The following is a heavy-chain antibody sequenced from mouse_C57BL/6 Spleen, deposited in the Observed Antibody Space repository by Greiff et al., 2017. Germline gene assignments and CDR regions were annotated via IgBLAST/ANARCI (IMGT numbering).Heavy chain of an antibody. D-gene: IGHD2-5*01. J-gene: IGHJ4*01. CDR1: GYTFTSYW. V-gene: IGHV1-50*01. CDR2: IDPSDSST. Sequence: VQLQQPGAELVKPGASVKLSCKASGYTFTSYWMQWVKQRPGQGLEWIGEIDPSDSSTNYNQKFKGKATLTVDTSSSTAYMQLSSLTSEDSAVYYCARWIYSNYVYYAMDYWGQGTSVTVSS. CDR3: ARWIYSNYVYYAMDY.